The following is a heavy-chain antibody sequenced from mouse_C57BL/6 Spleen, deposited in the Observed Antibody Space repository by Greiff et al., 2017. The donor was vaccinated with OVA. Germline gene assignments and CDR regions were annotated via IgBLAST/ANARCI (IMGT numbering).Heavy chain of an antibody. J-gene: IGHJ2*01. V-gene: IGHV3-6*01. D-gene: IGHD2-10*02. CDR1: GYSITSGYY. CDR2: ISYDGSN. Sequence: EVKLQESGPGLVKPSQSLSLTCSVTGYSITSGYYWNWIRQFPGNKLEWMGYISYDGSNNYNPSLKNRISITRDTSKNQFFLKLNSVTTEDTATYYCARAPSGLDFDYWGQGTTLTVSS. CDR3: ARAPSGLDFDY.